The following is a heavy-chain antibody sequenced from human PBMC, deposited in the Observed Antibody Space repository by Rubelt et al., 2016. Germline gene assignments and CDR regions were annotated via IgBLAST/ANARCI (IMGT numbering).Heavy chain of an antibody. J-gene: IGHJ4*02. CDR3: ARFVNEGYFDY. Sequence: QLQLQESGPGLVKPSETLSLTCTVSGGSISSSSYYWGWIRQPPGKGLEWIGSIYYSGSTYYNPSLKSRVTISVDTSKNQFSLKLSSVTAADTAVYYCARFVNEGYFDYWGQGTLVTVSS. V-gene: IGHV4-39*01. CDR2: IYYSGST. D-gene: IGHD1-1*01. CDR1: GGSISSSSYY.